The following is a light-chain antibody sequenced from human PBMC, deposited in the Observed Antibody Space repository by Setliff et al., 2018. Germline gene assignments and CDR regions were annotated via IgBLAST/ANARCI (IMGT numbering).Light chain of an antibody. CDR3: TSYTSNNTPL. CDR2: EVV. CDR1: SSDIDYNH. J-gene: IGLJ2*01. V-gene: IGLV2-8*01. Sequence: QSVLTQPPSASGSPGQSVIISCTGTSSDIDYNHVSWYQQYPGKGPKLIMYEVVKRPSGVPDRFSGSKSGNTASLTISGLLAEDEGDYYCTSYTSNNTPLFGGGTKVTVL.